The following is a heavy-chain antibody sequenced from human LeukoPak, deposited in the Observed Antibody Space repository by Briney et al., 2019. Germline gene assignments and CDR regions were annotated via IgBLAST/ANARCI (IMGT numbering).Heavy chain of an antibody. CDR3: AKESHSSSSPTHY. J-gene: IGHJ4*02. V-gene: IGHV3-23*01. CDR1: GFTFSSYA. D-gene: IGHD6-6*01. Sequence: PGGSLRPSCAASGFTFSSYAMSWVRQAPGKGLEGGSAISGSGGSTYYADSVKGRFTISRDNSKNTLYLQMNSLRAEDTAVYYCAKESHSSSSPTHYWGQGTLVTVSS. CDR2: ISGSGGST.